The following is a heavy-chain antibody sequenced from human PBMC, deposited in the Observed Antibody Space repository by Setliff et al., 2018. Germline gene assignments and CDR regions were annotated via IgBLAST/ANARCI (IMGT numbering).Heavy chain of an antibody. CDR1: GFSFSGSA. CDR3: TLARDGYDVFDI. Sequence: GSLRLSCAASGFSFSGSAVYWVRQASVKGLEWIGRIRGRTDNYATAYAASVRGRFTISRDDSKNTAYLQMNSLKTEDTAVYYCTLARDGYDVFDIWGQGTMVTVSS. CDR2: IRGRTDNYAT. D-gene: IGHD5-18*01. J-gene: IGHJ3*02. V-gene: IGHV3-73*01.